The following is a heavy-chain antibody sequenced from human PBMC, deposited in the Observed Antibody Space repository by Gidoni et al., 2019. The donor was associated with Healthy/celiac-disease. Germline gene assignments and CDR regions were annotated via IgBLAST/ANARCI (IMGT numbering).Heavy chain of an antibody. CDR1: GYTFTSYY. D-gene: IGHD5-18*01. Sequence: QVQLVQSGAEVKKPGASVKVSCKASGYTFTSYYMHWGRQAPGKGLEWMGIINPSGGSTSYAQKFQGRVTMTRDTSTSTVYMELSSLRSEDTAVYYCARTVDTAMADYWGQGTLVTVSS. V-gene: IGHV1-46*01. CDR2: INPSGGST. CDR3: ARTVDTAMADY. J-gene: IGHJ4*02.